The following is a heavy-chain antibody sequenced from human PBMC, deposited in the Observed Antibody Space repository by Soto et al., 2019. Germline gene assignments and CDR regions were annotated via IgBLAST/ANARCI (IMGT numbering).Heavy chain of an antibody. Sequence: EVQLLDSGGGLVQPGGSLRLSCTASGFTFSDYAISWVRQPPGKGLEWVSVISAGGSTYYEDSVKGRFTVSRANSKNTLYLQMNSLRAEDTAVYYCANVPIWCSSTSCYTEGFDYWGQGTLVTVSS. D-gene: IGHD2-2*02. V-gene: IGHV3-23*01. CDR2: ISAGGST. J-gene: IGHJ4*02. CDR3: ANVPIWCSSTSCYTEGFDY. CDR1: GFTFSDYA.